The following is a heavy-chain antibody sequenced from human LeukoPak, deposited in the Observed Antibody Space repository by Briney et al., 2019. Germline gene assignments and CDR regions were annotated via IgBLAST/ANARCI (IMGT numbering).Heavy chain of an antibody. D-gene: IGHD6-6*01. CDR1: GFTFSSYW. V-gene: IGHV3-7*03. Sequence: LGGFLRLSCAASGFTFSSYWMSWVRQAPGKGLEWVANIKQDGSEKYYVDSVKGRFTISRDNAKNSLYLQMNSLRAEDTAVYYCARTRIAARLQDLRMDVWGQGTTVTVSS. CDR3: ARTRIAARLQDLRMDV. CDR2: IKQDGSEK. J-gene: IGHJ6*02.